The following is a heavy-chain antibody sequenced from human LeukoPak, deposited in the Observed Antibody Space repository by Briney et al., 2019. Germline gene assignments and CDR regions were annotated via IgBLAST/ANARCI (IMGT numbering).Heavy chain of an antibody. D-gene: IGHD6-19*01. V-gene: IGHV4-34*01. CDR2: INHSGST. Sequence: SETLSLTCAVYGGSFSGYYWTWIRQPPGKGLEWIGEINHSGSTNYNPSLKSRVTISVDTSKNQFSLKLSSVTAADTAVYYCARLHPGSDYDYMDVWGKGTTVTISS. CDR1: GGSFSGYY. J-gene: IGHJ6*03. CDR3: ARLHPGSDYDYMDV.